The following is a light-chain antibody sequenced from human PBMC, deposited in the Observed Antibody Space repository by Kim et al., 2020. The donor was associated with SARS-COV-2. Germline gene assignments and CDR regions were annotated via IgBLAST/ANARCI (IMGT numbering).Light chain of an antibody. Sequence: SPREKAPLSCRASHSVSRTYLPWSQQKPGQAPRLLIHGAHNRATGIPDRFNGSGSGADFTLAISRLGPEDFAVYYCQQYGGSPWTFGRGTKVDIK. CDR2: GAH. CDR3: QQYGGSPWT. CDR1: HSVSRTY. J-gene: IGKJ1*01. V-gene: IGKV3-20*01.